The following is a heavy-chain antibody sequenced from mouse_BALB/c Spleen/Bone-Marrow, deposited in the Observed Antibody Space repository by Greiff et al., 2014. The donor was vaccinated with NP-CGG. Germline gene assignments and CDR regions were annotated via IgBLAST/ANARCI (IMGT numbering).Heavy chain of an antibody. CDR1: GYAFTNYL. D-gene: IGHD2-10*02. Sequence: VQLQQSGAELVRPGTSMKVSCKASGYAFTNYLIEWVKQRPGQGLEWIGVINPGSGGTNYNEKFKGKATLTADKSSSTAYMQLSSLTSDDSAVYFCARSRYGKGAMDYWGQGTSVTVSA. J-gene: IGHJ4*01. V-gene: IGHV1-54*01. CDR2: INPGSGGT. CDR3: ARSRYGKGAMDY.